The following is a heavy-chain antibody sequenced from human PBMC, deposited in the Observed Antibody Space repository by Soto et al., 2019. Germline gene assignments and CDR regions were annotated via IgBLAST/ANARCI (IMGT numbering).Heavy chain of an antibody. V-gene: IGHV1-58*01. CDR2: IAVGSGYT. J-gene: IGHJ4*02. CDR1: GFTYTSSA. D-gene: IGHD2-8*01. Sequence: SVKVSCKASGFTYTSSAFQWVRQARGQRLEWIGWIAVGSGYTNYAQRFQDRVTLTRDMSTATTYMELSRLTSEDTAIYYCAADATAWQQMVPSDYWGQGTLVTVS. CDR3: AADATAWQQMVPSDY.